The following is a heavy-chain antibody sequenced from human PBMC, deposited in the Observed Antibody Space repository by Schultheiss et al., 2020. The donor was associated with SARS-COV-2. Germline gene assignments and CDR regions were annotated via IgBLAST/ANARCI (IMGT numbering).Heavy chain of an antibody. CDR2: INPSGGST. CDR1: GGTFSSYA. V-gene: IGHV1-46*01. CDR3: ARGDFAP. Sequence: ASVKVSCKASGGTFSSYAISWVRQAPGQRLEWMGIINPSGGSTSFAQKFQGRVTMTRDTSTSTVYMELSSLRSEDTAMYYCARGDFAPWGQGTLVTVSS. D-gene: IGHD2-21*02. J-gene: IGHJ5*02.